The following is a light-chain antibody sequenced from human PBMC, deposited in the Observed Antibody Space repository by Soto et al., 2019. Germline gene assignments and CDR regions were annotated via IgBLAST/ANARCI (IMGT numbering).Light chain of an antibody. V-gene: IGLV2-18*01. Sequence: QSALTEPRSVCGSPGQAVTISCTGTSTDFVSYNRVSWYQQPPGTAPKLMIYEVSKRPSGVPDRFSGSKSGNTASLTISGLQAADEADYYCSLYTSENAYVFGTGTKVTAL. CDR2: EVS. J-gene: IGLJ1*01. CDR1: STDFVSYNR. CDR3: SLYTSENAYV.